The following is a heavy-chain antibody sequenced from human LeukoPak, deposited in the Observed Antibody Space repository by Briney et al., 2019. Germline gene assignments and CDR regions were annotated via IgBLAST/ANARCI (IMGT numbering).Heavy chain of an antibody. CDR2: INPNSGGT. J-gene: IGHJ4*02. D-gene: IGHD3-16*02. Sequence: GASVKVSCKASGYTFTGYYMHWVRQAPGQGLEWMGWINPNSGGTNYAQKFQGRVTMTRDTSISTAYMELSRLRSDDTAVYYCARGTRYDYVWGSYRYTIFDYWGQGTLVTVSS. V-gene: IGHV1-2*02. CDR1: GYTFTGYY. CDR3: ARGTRYDYVWGSYRYTIFDY.